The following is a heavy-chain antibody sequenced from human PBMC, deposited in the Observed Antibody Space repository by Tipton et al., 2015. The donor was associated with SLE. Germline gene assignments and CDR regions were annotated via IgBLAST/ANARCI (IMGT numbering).Heavy chain of an antibody. J-gene: IGHJ5*02. CDR1: GGSISNSTYY. Sequence: TLSLTCAVYGGSISNSTYYWGWIRQPPGKGLEWIGSIYYSGSTYYNPSLKSRVTISVDTSKNQFSLKLSSVTAVDTAVYYCARRGQLQGGWFDPWGQGTLVTVSS. V-gene: IGHV4-39*01. CDR2: IYYSGST. D-gene: IGHD2-2*01. CDR3: ARRGQLQGGWFDP.